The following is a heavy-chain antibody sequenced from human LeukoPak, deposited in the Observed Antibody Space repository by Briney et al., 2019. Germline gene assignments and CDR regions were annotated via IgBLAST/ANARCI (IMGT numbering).Heavy chain of an antibody. CDR2: ISDGSRDT. CDR1: GFTFSSYA. Sequence: GGSLRLSCAASGFTFSSYAMNWVRQAPGKGLEWVSTISDGSRDTHYAGSVKGRFTISRDDSQNIVYLQMDSLRAEDTALYYCTTRLRNHFDYWGQGTQVTVSS. CDR3: TTRLRNHFDY. D-gene: IGHD5-12*01. V-gene: IGHV3-23*01. J-gene: IGHJ4*02.